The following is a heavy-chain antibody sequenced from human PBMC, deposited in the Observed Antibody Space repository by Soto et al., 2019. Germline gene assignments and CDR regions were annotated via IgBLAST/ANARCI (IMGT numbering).Heavy chain of an antibody. Sequence: QVQLVQSEAEVKKPGSSVKVSCKASGGTFSSYAISWVRQAPGQGLEWMGGIIPIFGTANYAQKFQGRVTITADESTSTAHMELSSLRSEDTAVDYCARGGYSYGVYYYYFAMDVWGQGTTVTVSS. D-gene: IGHD5-18*01. CDR1: GGTFSSYA. J-gene: IGHJ6*02. V-gene: IGHV1-69*12. CDR2: IIPIFGTA. CDR3: ARGGYSYGVYYYYFAMDV.